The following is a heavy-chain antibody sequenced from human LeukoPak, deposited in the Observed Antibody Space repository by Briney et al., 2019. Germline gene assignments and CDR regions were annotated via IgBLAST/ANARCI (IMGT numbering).Heavy chain of an antibody. J-gene: IGHJ6*03. CDR3: ARDTDYGDPYYYYYYYMDV. D-gene: IGHD4-17*01. CDR2: IKQDGSEK. Sequence: GGSLRLSCAASGFTFSSYWMSWVRQAPGKGLEWVANIKQDGSEKYYVDSVKGRFTISRDNAKNSLYLQMNSLRAEDTAVYYCARDTDYGDPYYYYYYYMDVWGKGTTVTVSS. V-gene: IGHV3-7*01. CDR1: GFTFSSYW.